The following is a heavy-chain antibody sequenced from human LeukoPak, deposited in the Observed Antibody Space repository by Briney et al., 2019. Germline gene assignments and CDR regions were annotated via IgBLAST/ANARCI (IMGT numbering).Heavy chain of an antibody. Sequence: SETLSLTCTVSGGSISSSSYYWGWIRQPPGKGLEWIGSIYYSGSTYYNPSLKSRVTISVDTSKNQFSLKLSSVTAADTAVYYCARHSLRSGSYKYWGQGTLVTVSS. J-gene: IGHJ4*02. CDR1: GGSISSSSYY. D-gene: IGHD3-10*01. V-gene: IGHV4-39*01. CDR2: IYYSGST. CDR3: ARHSLRSGSYKY.